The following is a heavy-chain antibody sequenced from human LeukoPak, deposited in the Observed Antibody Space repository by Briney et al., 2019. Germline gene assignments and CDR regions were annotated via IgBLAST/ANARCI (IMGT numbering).Heavy chain of an antibody. J-gene: IGHJ4*02. CDR2: IVVGSGNT. CDR3: AADLFLGSGSYLDY. Sequence: SVKVSCKASGFTFTSSAVQWVRQARGQRLEWIGWIVVGSGNTNYAQKFQERVTITRDMSTSTAYMELSSLRSEDTAVYYCAADLFLGSGSYLDYWGQGTLVTVSS. D-gene: IGHD3-10*01. V-gene: IGHV1-58*01. CDR1: GFTFTSSA.